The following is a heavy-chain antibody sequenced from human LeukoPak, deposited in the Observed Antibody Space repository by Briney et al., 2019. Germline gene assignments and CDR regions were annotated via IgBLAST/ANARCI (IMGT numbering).Heavy chain of an antibody. CDR2: IYYSGST. J-gene: IGHJ5*02. D-gene: IGHD4-17*01. Sequence: PSETLSLTCTVSGGSISSYYWSWIRQPPGKGLEWLGYIYYSGSTNYNPSLKSRVTISVDTSKNQFSLKLSSVTAADPAVYYCARVGYGDYSNWFDPWGQGTLVTVSS. CDR3: ARVGYGDYSNWFDP. V-gene: IGHV4-59*01. CDR1: GGSISSYY.